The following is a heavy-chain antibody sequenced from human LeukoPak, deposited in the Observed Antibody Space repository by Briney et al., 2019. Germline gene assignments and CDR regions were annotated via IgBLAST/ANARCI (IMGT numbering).Heavy chain of an antibody. CDR1: GYTFSNYY. D-gene: IGHD1-26*01. Sequence: ASVKVSCKASGYTFSNYYMHWVRQAPGQGLEWMGLINPSGGSTSYAQKFQGRVTMTRDTSTTTFYMDLSSLRSEDTAVYYCARGSSGSYYNYFDYWGQGTLVTVXS. CDR3: ARGSSGSYYNYFDY. J-gene: IGHJ4*02. V-gene: IGHV1-46*01. CDR2: INPSGGST.